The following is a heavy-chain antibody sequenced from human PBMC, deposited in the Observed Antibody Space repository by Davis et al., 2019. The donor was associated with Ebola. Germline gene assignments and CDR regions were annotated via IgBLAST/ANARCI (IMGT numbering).Heavy chain of an antibody. V-gene: IGHV3-21*01. CDR1: GFTFSSYS. J-gene: IGHJ3*02. D-gene: IGHD5-24*01. CDR3: ARDGPQEMATIREAFDI. Sequence: GESLKISCAASGFTFSSYSMNWVRQAPGKGLEWVSSISSSSSYIYYADSVKGRFTISRDNAKNSLYLQMNSLRAEDTAVYYCARDGPQEMATIREAFDIWGQGTMVTVSS. CDR2: ISSSSSYI.